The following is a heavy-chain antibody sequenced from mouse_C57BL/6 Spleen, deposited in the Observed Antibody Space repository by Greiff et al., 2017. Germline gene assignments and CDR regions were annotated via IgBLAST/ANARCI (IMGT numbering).Heavy chain of an antibody. CDR3: ARSRDYSSACDY. CDR2: IYPGSGST. V-gene: IGHV1-55*01. CDR1: GYTFTSYW. D-gene: IGHD3-2*02. J-gene: IGHJ2*01. Sequence: VQLQQPGAELVKPGASVTMSCKASGYTFTSYWITWVKQRPGQGLEWIGDIYPGSGSTNYNEKFKSKATLTVDTSSSTAYMQLSSLTSEDSAVYYSARSRDYSSACDYWRQGTALTVSS.